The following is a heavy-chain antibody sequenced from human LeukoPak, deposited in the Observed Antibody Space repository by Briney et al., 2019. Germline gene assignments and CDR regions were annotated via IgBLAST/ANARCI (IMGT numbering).Heavy chain of an antibody. D-gene: IGHD2-2*01. CDR3: ARVIVPAAPDENWFDP. CDR2: ISAYNDNT. Sequence: ASVKVSCKASGYSFSSYGISWVRQAPGQGLEWMGWISAYNDNTKFAQNFQGRVTMTTDTPTSTAYMELRSLRSDDTAVYYCARVIVPAAPDENWFDPWGQGTLVTVSS. CDR1: GYSFSSYG. J-gene: IGHJ5*02. V-gene: IGHV1-18*01.